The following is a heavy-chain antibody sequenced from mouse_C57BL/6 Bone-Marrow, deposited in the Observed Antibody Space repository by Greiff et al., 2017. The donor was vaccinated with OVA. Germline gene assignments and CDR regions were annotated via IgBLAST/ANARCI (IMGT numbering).Heavy chain of an antibody. J-gene: IGHJ2*01. V-gene: IGHV1-55*01. CDR2: IYPGSGST. D-gene: IGHD1-1*01. CDR1: GYTFTSYW. CDR3: ASYGPLRGYFDY. Sequence: QVQLQQPGAELVKPGASVKMSCKASGYTFTSYWITWVKQRPGQGLEWIGDIYPGSGSTNYNEKFKSKATLTVDTSSSTAYMQLSSLTSEDSAVDYYASYGPLRGYFDYWGQGTTLTVSS.